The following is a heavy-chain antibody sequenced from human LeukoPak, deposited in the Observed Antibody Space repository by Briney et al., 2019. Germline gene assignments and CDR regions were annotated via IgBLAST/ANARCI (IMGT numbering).Heavy chain of an antibody. Sequence: PGGSLRLSCAASGFTFSSYSMNWVRQDPGKGLEWVSSISSSSSYIYYADSVKGRFTISRDNAKNSLYLQMNSLRAEDTAVYYCARDKSSSWYGYYYYGMDVWGQGTTVTVSS. D-gene: IGHD6-13*01. J-gene: IGHJ6*02. CDR2: ISSSSSYI. CDR1: GFTFSSYS. V-gene: IGHV3-21*01. CDR3: ARDKSSSWYGYYYYGMDV.